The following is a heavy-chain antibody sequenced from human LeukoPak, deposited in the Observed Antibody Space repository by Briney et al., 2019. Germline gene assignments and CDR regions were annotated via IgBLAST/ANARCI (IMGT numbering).Heavy chain of an antibody. CDR3: ARGPPVYGDYYYYGMDV. J-gene: IGHJ6*02. Sequence: PGGSLRLSCAASGFTVSSNYMSWVRQAPGKGLEWVSVIYSGGSTYYADSVKGRFTISRDNSKNTLYLQMNSLRAEDTAVYYCARGPPVYGDYYYYGMDVWGQGTTVTVSS. CDR1: GFTVSSNY. V-gene: IGHV3-53*01. CDR2: IYSGGST. D-gene: IGHD4-17*01.